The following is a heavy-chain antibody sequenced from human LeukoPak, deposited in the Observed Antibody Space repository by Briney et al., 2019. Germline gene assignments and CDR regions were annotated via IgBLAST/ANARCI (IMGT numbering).Heavy chain of an antibody. D-gene: IGHD3-9*01. CDR3: ASADILTGYYLDY. CDR1: GFTFSSYS. CDR2: ISSSSSYI. J-gene: IGHJ4*02. Sequence: GGSLRLSCAASGFTFSSYSMNWVRQAPGKGLEWVSSISSSSSYIYYADSVKGRCTISRDNAKNSLYLQMNSLRAEDTAVYYCASADILTGYYLDYWGQGTLVTVSS. V-gene: IGHV3-21*01.